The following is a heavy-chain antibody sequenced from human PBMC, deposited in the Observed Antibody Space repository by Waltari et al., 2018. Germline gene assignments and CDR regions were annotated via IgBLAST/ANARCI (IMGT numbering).Heavy chain of an antibody. J-gene: IGHJ4*02. CDR3: ARGATISFDN. D-gene: IGHD5-12*01. V-gene: IGHV3-7*04. CDR2: IDLYGSEK. Sequence: EVQLVESGGGLVQPGGSLRISCAASGFSFNNYWMSWVRQAPGKGLEWVANIDLYGSEKHYVDSVNGRFTISRDNAQNSLYLQMDSLRAEDTALYYCARGATISFDNWGQGTLVTVSS. CDR1: GFSFNNYW.